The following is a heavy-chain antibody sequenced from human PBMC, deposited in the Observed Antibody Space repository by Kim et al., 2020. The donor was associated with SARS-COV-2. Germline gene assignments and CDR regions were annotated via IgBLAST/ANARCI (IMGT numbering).Heavy chain of an antibody. Sequence: SETLSLTCTVSGGSISSYYWNWILQPPGKGREWIGYVFYTGRTKYNPSLEGRVTLSLDTPRNQFSLNLTSVTAADTAVYYCARQWDATEPPALWGKGTLVTVSS. V-gene: IGHV4-59*08. D-gene: IGHD1-26*01. CDR2: VFYTGRT. CDR1: GGSISSYY. J-gene: IGHJ4*02. CDR3: ARQWDATEPPAL.